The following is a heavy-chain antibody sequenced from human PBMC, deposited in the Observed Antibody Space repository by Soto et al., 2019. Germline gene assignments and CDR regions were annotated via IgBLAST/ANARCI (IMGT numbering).Heavy chain of an antibody. CDR2: IYSGGST. CDR1: GFIVSDNY. J-gene: IGHJ4*02. CDR3: ARVRGSLSAFFDY. D-gene: IGHD3-16*01. Sequence: GGSLRLSCAGSGFIVSDNYMSWVRQAPGKGLEWVSLIYSGGSTYYADSVKGRFTISRDNSKNTLFLQINSLRAEDTAVYYCARVRGSLSAFFDYWGQGTLVTVSS. V-gene: IGHV3-53*01.